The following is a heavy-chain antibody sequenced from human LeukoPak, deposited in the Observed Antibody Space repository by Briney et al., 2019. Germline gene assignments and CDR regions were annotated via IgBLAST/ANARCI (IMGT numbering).Heavy chain of an antibody. Sequence: GGSLRLSCAASNFVFSDYYMSWVRQAPGKGLQWVSYISSSGSTIYYADSVKGRFTISRDNAKNSLYLQMNSLRAEDTAVYYCARERALGDYVDYWGQGTLVTVSS. V-gene: IGHV3-11*04. J-gene: IGHJ4*02. D-gene: IGHD3-16*02. CDR2: ISSSGSTI. CDR1: NFVFSDYY. CDR3: ARERALGDYVDY.